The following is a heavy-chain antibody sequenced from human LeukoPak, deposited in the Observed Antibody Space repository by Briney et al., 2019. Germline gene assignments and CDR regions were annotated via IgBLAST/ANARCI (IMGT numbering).Heavy chain of an antibody. CDR2: INPNSGGT. Sequence: ASVKVSCKASGYTFTVYYMHWVRQAPGQGLEWMGWINPNSGGTNYAQKFQGRVTMTRDTSISTAYMELSGLRSDDTAVYYCARGIVRLRLGELSPLSDWGQGTLVTVSS. V-gene: IGHV1-2*02. D-gene: IGHD3-16*02. CDR3: ARGIVRLRLGELSPLSD. J-gene: IGHJ4*02. CDR1: GYTFTVYY.